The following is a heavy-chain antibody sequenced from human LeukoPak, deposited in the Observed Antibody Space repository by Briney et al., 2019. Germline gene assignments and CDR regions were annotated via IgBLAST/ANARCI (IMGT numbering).Heavy chain of an antibody. CDR1: GGSISSYY. CDR2: IYYSGST. CDR3: ARGENYGDYYFDY. J-gene: IGHJ4*02. V-gene: IGHV4-59*01. Sequence: SETLSLTCTVSGGSISSYYWSWIRQPPGKGLEWIGYIYYSGSTNYNPSLKSRVTISVDTSKNQFSLKLSSVTAADTAVYYCARGENYGDYYFDYWGQGTLVTVFS. D-gene: IGHD4-17*01.